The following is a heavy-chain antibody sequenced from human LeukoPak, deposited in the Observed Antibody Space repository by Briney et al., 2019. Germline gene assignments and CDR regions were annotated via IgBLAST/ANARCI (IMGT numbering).Heavy chain of an antibody. Sequence: PSETLSLTCTVSGGSISSYYWSWIRQPAGKGLEWIGRIYTSGSTNYNPSLKSRVTMSVDTSKNQFSLKLSSVTAADTAVYYCARLTEYSSGWYCAFDIWGQGTMVTVSS. J-gene: IGHJ3*02. V-gene: IGHV4-4*07. CDR3: ARLTEYSSGWYCAFDI. CDR2: IYTSGST. D-gene: IGHD6-19*01. CDR1: GGSISSYY.